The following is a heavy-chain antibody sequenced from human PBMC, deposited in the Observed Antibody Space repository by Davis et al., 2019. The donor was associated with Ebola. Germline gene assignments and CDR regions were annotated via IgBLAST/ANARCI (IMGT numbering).Heavy chain of an antibody. CDR3: ARLLEMATITAPDYYYYYGMDV. Sequence: PGGSLRLSCKGSGYSFTSYWIGWVRQMPGKGLEWMGIIYPGDSDTRYSPSFQGQVPISADKSISTAYLQWSSLKASDTAMYYCARLLEMATITAPDYYYYYGMDVWGQGTTVTVSS. CDR2: IYPGDSDT. CDR1: GYSFTSYW. J-gene: IGHJ6*02. D-gene: IGHD5-24*01. V-gene: IGHV5-51*01.